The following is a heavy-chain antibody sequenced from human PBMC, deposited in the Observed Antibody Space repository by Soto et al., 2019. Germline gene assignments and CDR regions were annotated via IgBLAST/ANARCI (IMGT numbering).Heavy chain of an antibody. V-gene: IGHV1-69*01. CDR2: IIPIFGTA. D-gene: IGHD2-15*01. J-gene: IGHJ5*02. CDR1: GGTFSSYA. Sequence: QVQLVQSGAEVKKPGSSVKVSCKASGGTFSSYAISWVRQAPGQGLEWMGGIIPIFGTANYAQKFQGRVTITADESTSTAYMELSSRRSEDTAVYYCARDNCSGGSCYYNWFDPWGQGTLVTVSS. CDR3: ARDNCSGGSCYYNWFDP.